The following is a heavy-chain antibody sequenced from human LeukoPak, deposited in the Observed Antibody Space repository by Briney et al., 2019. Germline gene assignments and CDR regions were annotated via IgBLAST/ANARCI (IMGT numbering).Heavy chain of an antibody. D-gene: IGHD3-10*01. J-gene: IGHJ4*02. CDR3: AKDGSLILNPLYYFDY. V-gene: IGHV3-30*18. Sequence: PGGSLRLSCVASGFTFSESWMTWVRQAPGKGLEWIAIISYHGTDKYYADSVKGRFTISRDNSKNTLYLHLNSLRAEDTAVYFCAKDGSLILNPLYYFDYWGQGTLVTVSS. CDR2: ISYHGTDK. CDR1: GFTFSESW.